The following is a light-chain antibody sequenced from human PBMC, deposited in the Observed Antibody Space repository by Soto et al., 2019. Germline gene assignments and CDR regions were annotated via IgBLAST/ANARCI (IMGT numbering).Light chain of an antibody. CDR2: DVS. CDR1: SSDVGGYNY. J-gene: IGLJ1*01. Sequence: QSALTQPASVSGSPGQSITISCTGTSSDVGGYNYVSWYQQHPGKAPELLIFDVSNRPSGVSNRFSGSKSGNTASLTISGLQAEDETDYYCSSYTSSSIYVFGTGTKLT. V-gene: IGLV2-14*01. CDR3: SSYTSSSIYV.